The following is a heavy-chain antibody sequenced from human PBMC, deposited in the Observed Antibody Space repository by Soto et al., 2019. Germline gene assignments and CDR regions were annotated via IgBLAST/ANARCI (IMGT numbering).Heavy chain of an antibody. J-gene: IGHJ4*02. D-gene: IGHD2-15*01. CDR3: ARHTPAISISDH. Sequence: QLQLQESGPGLVKPSETLSLTCTVSGGSISSSSYYWGWIRQPPGKGLEWIGSIYYSGSTYYNPSLKRRVPISVDTSTNHFSLTLSSVTAADTAVYSCARHTPAISISDHWGQGTLVTVSS. CDR2: IYYSGST. V-gene: IGHV4-39*01. CDR1: GGSISSSSYY.